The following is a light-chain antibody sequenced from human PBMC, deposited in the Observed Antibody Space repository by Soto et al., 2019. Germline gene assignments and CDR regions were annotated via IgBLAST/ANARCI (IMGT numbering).Light chain of an antibody. CDR1: RSNIGGNV. V-gene: IGLV1-44*01. CDR2: END. J-gene: IGLJ2*01. Sequence: QSVLTQPPSVSGTPGQRVTISCSGSRSNIGGNVVSWYQQVPGTAPKLLIDENDQRPSGVSERFSGSKSATSASLAISGLQSEDEADYYCAVWDDNLKGLFGGGTQLTVL. CDR3: AVWDDNLKGL.